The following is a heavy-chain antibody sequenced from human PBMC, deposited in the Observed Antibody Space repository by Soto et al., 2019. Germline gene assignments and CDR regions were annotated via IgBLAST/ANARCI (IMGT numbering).Heavy chain of an antibody. J-gene: IGHJ5*02. CDR3: ARGPLTYDSSGYYYFNWFDP. V-gene: IGHV4-34*01. CDR1: GGSFSGYY. CDR2: INHSGST. D-gene: IGHD3-22*01. Sequence: PSETLSLTCAVYGGSFSGYYWSWIRQPPGKGLEWIGEINHSGSTNYNPSLKSRVTISVDTSKNQFSLKLSSVTAADTAVYYCARGPLTYDSSGYYYFNWFDPWGQGTLVTVSS.